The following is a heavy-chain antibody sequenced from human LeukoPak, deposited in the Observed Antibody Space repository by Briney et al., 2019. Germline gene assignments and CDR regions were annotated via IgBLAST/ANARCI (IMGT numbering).Heavy chain of an antibody. V-gene: IGHV3-23*01. J-gene: IGHJ4*02. CDR3: AKVDAAGTYYFDY. D-gene: IGHD6-13*01. CDR2: ISGSGGST. Sequence: PGGSLRLSCAASGSTFSSYAMSWVRQAPGKGLEWVSAISGSGGSTYYADSVKGRFTISRDNSKNTLYLQMNSLRAEDTAVYYCAKVDAAGTYYFDYWGQGTLVTVSS. CDR1: GSTFSSYA.